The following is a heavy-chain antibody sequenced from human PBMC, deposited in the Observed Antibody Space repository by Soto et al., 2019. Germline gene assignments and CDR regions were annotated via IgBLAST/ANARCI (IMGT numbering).Heavy chain of an antibody. CDR2: IIPIFGTA. CDR3: ARAMGYYDYVWCAPTPVY. CDR1: GVTFSSYA. J-gene: IGHJ4*02. D-gene: IGHD3-16*01. V-gene: IGHV1-69*13. Sequence: SVKFSCKASGVTFSSYAISWVRQAPGQGLEWMGGIIPIFGTANYAQKFQGRVTITADESTSTAYMELSSLRSEDAAVYYCARAMGYYDYVWCAPTPVYWVQGTLGTGSS.